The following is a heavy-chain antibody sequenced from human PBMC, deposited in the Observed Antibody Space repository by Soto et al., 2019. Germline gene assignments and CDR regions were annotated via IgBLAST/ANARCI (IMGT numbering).Heavy chain of an antibody. CDR1: GGSISSYY. CDR2: IYYSGST. CDR3: ARDARGYCSGGSCYSGRYYYYYMDV. D-gene: IGHD2-15*01. Sequence: SETLSLTCTVSGGSISSYYWSWIRQPPGKGLEWIGYIYYSGSTNYNPSLKSRVTISVDTSKNHFSLKLSSVTAADTAVYYCARDARGYCSGGSCYSGRYYYYYMDVWGKGTTVTVSS. J-gene: IGHJ6*03. V-gene: IGHV4-59*01.